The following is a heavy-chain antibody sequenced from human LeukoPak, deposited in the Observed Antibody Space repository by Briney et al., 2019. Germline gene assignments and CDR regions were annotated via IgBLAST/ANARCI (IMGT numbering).Heavy chain of an antibody. D-gene: IGHD3-22*01. Sequence: ASVKVSCKASGYTFTSYGISWVRQAPGQGLEWMGWISAYNGNTNYAQKLQGRVTMTTDTSTSTAYMELRSLRSDDTAVYYCARGRRYYYDQLGDAFDIWGQGIMVTVSS. CDR1: GYTFTSYG. V-gene: IGHV1-18*01. CDR2: ISAYNGNT. CDR3: ARGRRYYYDQLGDAFDI. J-gene: IGHJ3*02.